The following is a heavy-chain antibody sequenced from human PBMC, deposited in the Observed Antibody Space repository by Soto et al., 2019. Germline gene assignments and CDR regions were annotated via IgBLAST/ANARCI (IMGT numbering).Heavy chain of an antibody. J-gene: IGHJ6*02. Sequence: SVKVSCKASGFTFTSSAVQWVRQARGQRLEWIGWIVVGSGNTNYAQKFQERVTITRDMSTGTAYMELSSLRSEDTAVYYCAAVPTTARFYGMDVWGQGTTVTVSS. V-gene: IGHV1-58*01. CDR2: IVVGSGNT. CDR1: GFTFTSSA. CDR3: AAVPTTARFYGMDV. D-gene: IGHD4-17*01.